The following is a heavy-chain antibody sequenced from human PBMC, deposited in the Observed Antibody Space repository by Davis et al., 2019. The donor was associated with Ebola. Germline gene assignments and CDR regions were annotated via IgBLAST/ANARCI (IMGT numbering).Heavy chain of an antibody. CDR2: INAGNGNT. J-gene: IGHJ5*02. Sequence: ASVKVSCKASGYTFTSYAMHWVRQAPGQRLEWMGWINAGNGNTKYSQKFQGRVTITRDTSASTAYMELSSLRSEDTAVYYCARDGGPGGSYFWWFDPWGQGTLVTVSS. CDR1: GYTFTSYA. D-gene: IGHD1-26*01. V-gene: IGHV1-3*01. CDR3: ARDGGPGGSYFWWFDP.